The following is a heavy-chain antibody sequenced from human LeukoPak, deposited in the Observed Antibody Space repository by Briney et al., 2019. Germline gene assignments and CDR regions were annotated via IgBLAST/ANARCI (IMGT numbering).Heavy chain of an antibody. V-gene: IGHV4-4*02. Sequence: SETLSLTCTVSLDSTTSNFWSWVRQPPGKGLEWIGEIHRSGSPNYNPSLQSRVTISIDRSRNQIVLELSSVTAADTAVYDCAREILGGLNPGAYWGQGTLVTVSS. CDR3: AREILGGLNPGAY. CDR1: LDSTTSNF. J-gene: IGHJ4*02. D-gene: IGHD1-14*01. CDR2: IHRSGSP.